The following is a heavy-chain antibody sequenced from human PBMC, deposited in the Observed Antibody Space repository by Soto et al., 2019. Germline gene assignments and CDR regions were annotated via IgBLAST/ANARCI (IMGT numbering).Heavy chain of an antibody. Sequence: NPSETLSLTCTVSGGSISSYYWSWIRQPPGKGLEWIGYIYYSGSTNYNPSLKSRVTISVDTSKNQFSLKLSSVTAADTAVYYCERGIYSRWFDPCGQGSLVTVSA. CDR3: ERGIYSRWFDP. J-gene: IGHJ5*02. CDR2: IYYSGST. V-gene: IGHV4-59*01. CDR1: GGSISSYY. D-gene: IGHD5-12*01.